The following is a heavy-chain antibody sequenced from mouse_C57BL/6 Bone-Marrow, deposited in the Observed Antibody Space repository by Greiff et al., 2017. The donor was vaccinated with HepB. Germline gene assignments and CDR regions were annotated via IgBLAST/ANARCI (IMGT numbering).Heavy chain of an antibody. V-gene: IGHV5-9-1*02. CDR1: GFTFSSYA. J-gene: IGHJ1*03. Sequence: EVHLVESGEGLVKPGGSLKLSCAASGFTFSSYAMSWVRQTPEKRLEWVAYISSGGDYIYYADTVKGRFTFSRDNARNTLYLQMSSLKSEDTAMYYCTCDRAYYYGRSWYFYVWGTGTTVTVSS. CDR3: TCDRAYYYGRSWYFYV. D-gene: IGHD1-1*01. CDR2: ISSGGDYI.